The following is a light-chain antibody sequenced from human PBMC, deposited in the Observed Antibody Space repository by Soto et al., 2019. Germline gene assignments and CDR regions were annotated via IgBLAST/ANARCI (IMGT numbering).Light chain of an antibody. CDR2: AAS. J-gene: IGKJ5*01. CDR1: QSISSY. V-gene: IGKV1-39*01. Sequence: IQRTQSPSSLSASVGDRVTITCRASQSISSYLNWYQQKPGKAPKLLIYAASSLQSGVPSRFSVGVSGTDFTLTISSLETEDAATYYCQQLNSSTLAFGQGTRLEIK. CDR3: QQLNSSTLA.